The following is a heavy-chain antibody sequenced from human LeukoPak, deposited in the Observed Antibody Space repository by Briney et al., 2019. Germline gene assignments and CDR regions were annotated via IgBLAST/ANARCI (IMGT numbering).Heavy chain of an antibody. J-gene: IGHJ4*02. Sequence: SETLSLTCTVSGYSISSGYYWGWIRQPPGKGLEWIGSIYHSGSTYYNPSLKSRVTISVDTSKNQFSLKLSSVTAADTAVYYCARGKLYGSGSYYKGNFDYWGQGTLVTVSS. CDR3: ARGKLYGSGSYYKGNFDY. D-gene: IGHD3-10*01. CDR1: GYSISSGYY. CDR2: IYHSGST. V-gene: IGHV4-38-2*02.